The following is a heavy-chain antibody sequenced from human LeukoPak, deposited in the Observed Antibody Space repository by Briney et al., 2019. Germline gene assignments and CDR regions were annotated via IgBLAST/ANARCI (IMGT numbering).Heavy chain of an antibody. CDR3: ARGREDCSSTSCYIGFDY. CDR2: IYYSGST. CDR1: GGSISSYY. V-gene: IGHV4-59*01. D-gene: IGHD2-2*02. J-gene: IGHJ4*02. Sequence: SETLSLTCTVSGGSISSYYWSWIRQPPGKGLEWIGYIYYSGSTNYNPSLKSRVTISVDTSKNQFSLKLSSVTAADTAVYYCARGREDCSSTSCYIGFDYWGQGTLVTVSS.